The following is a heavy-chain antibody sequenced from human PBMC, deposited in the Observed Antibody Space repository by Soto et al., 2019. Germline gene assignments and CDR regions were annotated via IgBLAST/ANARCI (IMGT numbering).Heavy chain of an antibody. CDR1: GYMFVTYG. CDR2: ISAYNGNT. CDR3: ARDLDGSGSYYTDY. Sequence: GASVKVSCKASGYMFVTYGINWVRQAPGQGLEWMGWISAYNGNTKYAQNLQGRVTMTTDASTSTAYMEMRSPRSDDTAVYYCARDLDGSGSYYTDYWGPGTLVTVSS. D-gene: IGHD3-10*01. J-gene: IGHJ4*02. V-gene: IGHV1-18*01.